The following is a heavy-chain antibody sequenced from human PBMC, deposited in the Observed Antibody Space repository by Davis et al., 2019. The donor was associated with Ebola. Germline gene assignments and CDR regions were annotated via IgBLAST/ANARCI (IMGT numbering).Heavy chain of an antibody. CDR1: GGSFSGYY. CDR3: ASSPVVVIADYYYYYGMDV. V-gene: IGHV4-34*01. D-gene: IGHD2-21*01. Sequence: ESLKLSCAVYGGSFSGYYWSWIRQPPGKGLEWIGEINHSGSTNYNPSLKSRVTISVDTSKNQFSLKLSSVTAADTAVYYCASSPVVVIADYYYYYGMDVWGQGTTVTVSS. CDR2: INHSGST. J-gene: IGHJ6*02.